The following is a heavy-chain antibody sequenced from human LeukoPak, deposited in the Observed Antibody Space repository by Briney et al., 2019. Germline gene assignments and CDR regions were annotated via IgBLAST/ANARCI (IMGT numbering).Heavy chain of an antibody. CDR3: AREGRFYYDSSGYYSSSAFDI. CDR1: GGSISSYY. J-gene: IGHJ3*02. CDR2: IYYSGST. Sequence: PSETLSLTCTVSGGSISSYYWSWIRQPPGKGLEWIGYIYYSGSTNYNPSLKSRVTISVDTSKNQFSLKLSSVTAADTAVYYCAREGRFYYDSSGYYSSSAFDIRGQGTMVTVSS. D-gene: IGHD3-22*01. V-gene: IGHV4-59*01.